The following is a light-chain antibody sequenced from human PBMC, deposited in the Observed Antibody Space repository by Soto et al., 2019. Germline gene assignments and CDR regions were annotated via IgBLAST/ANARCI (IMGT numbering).Light chain of an antibody. CDR2: DAS. CDR1: QSVSSY. J-gene: IGKJ3*01. V-gene: IGKV3-11*01. CDR3: QQRSNWPIT. Sequence: EIVLTQSPATLSLSPGERATLSCRASQSVSSYLAWYQQKPGQAPRLLIYDASNRATGTPARFSGSGSGTDFTLTISSLKPEDFAVYYCQQRSNWPITFGPGTKVDIK.